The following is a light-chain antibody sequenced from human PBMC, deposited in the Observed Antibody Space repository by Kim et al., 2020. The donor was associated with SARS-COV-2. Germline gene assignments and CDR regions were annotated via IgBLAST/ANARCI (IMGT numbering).Light chain of an antibody. CDR2: GAT. J-gene: IGKJ4*01. V-gene: IGKV1-39*01. CDR3: QQSNITPLT. CDR1: ETIRTY. Sequence: DIQMSQSPSSLSASVGDRVTITCRASETIRTYLNWYQQKPGQAPKLLIYGATTLQSGVPSRFSGSGSGTDFTLTISTLQPEDFATYFCQQSNITPLTFGGGTKVEVK.